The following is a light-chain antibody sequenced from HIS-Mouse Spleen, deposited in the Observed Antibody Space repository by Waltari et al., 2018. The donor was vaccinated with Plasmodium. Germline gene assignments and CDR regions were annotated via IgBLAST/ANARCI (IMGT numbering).Light chain of an antibody. J-gene: IGLJ2*01. Sequence: PRPVSGSPGQSVTISCTGPSSDFGGYTYVSWYQQHPGKAPKLMIYDVSKRPSGVPDRFSGSKSGNTASLTISGLQAEDEADYYCCSYAGSYTWVFGGGTKLTVL. CDR1: SSDFGGYTY. CDR3: CSYAGSYTWV. V-gene: IGLV2-11*01. CDR2: DVS.